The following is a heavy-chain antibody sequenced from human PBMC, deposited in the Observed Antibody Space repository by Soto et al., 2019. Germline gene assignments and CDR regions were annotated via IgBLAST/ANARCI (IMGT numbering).Heavy chain of an antibody. CDR1: GFTFNNYA. Sequence: EVQLLESGGGLVQPGGSLRLSCAASGFTFNNYAMTWVRQAPGKGLEWVSAISASGAGTYYADSVKGRFTISRDNSKNTRYLQMNSLRAGDTAVYYCAKCRLSSVSNFDYWGQGTLVTVSS. CDR3: AKCRLSSVSNFDY. CDR2: ISASGAGT. V-gene: IGHV3-23*01. J-gene: IGHJ4*02. D-gene: IGHD6-19*01.